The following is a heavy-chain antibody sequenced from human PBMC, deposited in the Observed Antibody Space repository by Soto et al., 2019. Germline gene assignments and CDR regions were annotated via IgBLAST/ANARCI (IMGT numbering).Heavy chain of an antibody. CDR1: GFSLSTSGVG. J-gene: IGHJ4*02. CDR3: AHRRIGVSQWNYGDFDY. CDR2: IYWDDDK. V-gene: IGHV2-5*02. Sequence: SGPTLVNPTQTLTLTCSFSGFSLSTSGVGVGWIRQPPGKALEGLVIIYWDDDKRYSPSLRGRLTITKDTSKNQVVLTMTNVDPEDTATYFCAHRRIGVSQWNYGDFDYWGQGILVTVSS. D-gene: IGHD1-7*01.